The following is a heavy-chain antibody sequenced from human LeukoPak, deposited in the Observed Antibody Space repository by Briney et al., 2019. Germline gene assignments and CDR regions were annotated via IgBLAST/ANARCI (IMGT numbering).Heavy chain of an antibody. J-gene: IGHJ4*02. Sequence: GSLILSCAASGFTFSTYSMNWVRQAPGKGLEWVSSISSSSNYIYYADAVKGRFTISRDNAKNSLYLQMNSLRAEDTAVYYCARVPGDYWGQGTLVTVSS. V-gene: IGHV3-21*01. D-gene: IGHD1-14*01. CDR3: ARVPGDY. CDR1: GFTFSTYS. CDR2: ISSSSNYI.